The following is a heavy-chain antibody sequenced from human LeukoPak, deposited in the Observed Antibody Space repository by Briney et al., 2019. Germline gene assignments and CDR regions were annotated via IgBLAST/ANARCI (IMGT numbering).Heavy chain of an antibody. CDR2: ISGSGGST. Sequence: GGSLRLSCAASGFTFSSYAMSRVRQAPGKGLEWVSAISGSGGSTYYADSVKGRFTISRDNSKNTLYLQMNSLRAEDTAVYYCAKDPKESPALDYWGQGTLVTVSS. V-gene: IGHV3-23*01. CDR1: GFTFSSYA. D-gene: IGHD6-25*01. J-gene: IGHJ4*02. CDR3: AKDPKESPALDY.